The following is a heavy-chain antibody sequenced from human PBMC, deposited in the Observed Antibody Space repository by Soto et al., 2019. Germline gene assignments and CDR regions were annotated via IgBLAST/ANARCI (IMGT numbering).Heavy chain of an antibody. CDR2: INSDGSST. CDR3: ARAVRSGSYPYYYYGMDV. CDR1: GFTFSNYW. J-gene: IGHJ6*02. D-gene: IGHD3-10*01. Sequence: EVQVVESGGGLVQPGGSLRLSCAASGFTFSNYWMQWVRQAPGKGLVWVSRINSDGSSTSYADSVKGRFTISRDNAKNTRYLQMNSLRAEDRAVYYCARAVRSGSYPYYYYGMDVWGQGTTVTVSS. V-gene: IGHV3-74*01.